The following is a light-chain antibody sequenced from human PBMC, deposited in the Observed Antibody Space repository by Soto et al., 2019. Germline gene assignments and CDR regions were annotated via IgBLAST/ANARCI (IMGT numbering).Light chain of an antibody. CDR2: VTS. CDR3: QQAYNSVWT. Sequence: DIQMTQSPSSLSASVGDRVTITCRASQNISTYLNWYQQQPGKAPKLLIYVTSHLQSGVPSRFSAIGSGTDFALTISGLQPEDVATYYCQQAYNSVWTFGQGTRVEI. CDR1: QNISTY. J-gene: IGKJ1*01. V-gene: IGKV1-39*01.